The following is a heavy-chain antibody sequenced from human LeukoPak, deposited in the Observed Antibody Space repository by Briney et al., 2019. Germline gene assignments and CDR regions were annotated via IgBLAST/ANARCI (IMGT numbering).Heavy chain of an antibody. CDR1: GGSFSGYY. J-gene: IGHJ6*03. Sequence: SETLSLACAVYGGSFSGYYWSWIRQPPGKGLEWIGEINHSGSTNYNPSLKSRVTISVDTSKNQFSLKLSSVTAADTAVYYCARALMKYYYYYMDVWGKGTTVTVSS. CDR2: INHSGST. CDR3: ARALMKYYYYYMDV. V-gene: IGHV4-34*01.